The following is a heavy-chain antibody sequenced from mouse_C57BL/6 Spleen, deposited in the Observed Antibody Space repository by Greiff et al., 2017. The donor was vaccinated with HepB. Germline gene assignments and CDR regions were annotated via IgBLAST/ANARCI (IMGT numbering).Heavy chain of an antibody. CDR1: GYAFSSSW. CDR3: ARRVSSYWYFDV. CDR2: IYPGDGDT. D-gene: IGHD1-1*01. J-gene: IGHJ1*03. Sequence: QVHVKQSGPELVKPGASVKISCKASGYAFSSSWMNWVKQRPGKGLEWIGRIYPGDGDTNYNGKFKGKATLTADKSSSTAYMQLSSLTSEDSAVYFCARRVSSYWYFDVWGTGTTVTVSS. V-gene: IGHV1-82*01.